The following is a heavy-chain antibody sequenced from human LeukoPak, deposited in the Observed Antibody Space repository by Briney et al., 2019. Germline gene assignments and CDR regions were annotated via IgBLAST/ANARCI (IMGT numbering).Heavy chain of an antibody. V-gene: IGHV4-59*01. CDR3: ARQRVASRRPDASDI. CDR2: IYYSGST. CDR1: GGSITNYY. Sequence: PSETLSLTCTVSGGSITNYYWNWIRQPPGKGLEWIGHIYYSGSTNYNPSLKSRVTISVDTSKSQFSLKLSSVTAADTAVYYCARQRVASRRPDASDIWGQGTMVTVSS. D-gene: IGHD2-15*01. J-gene: IGHJ3*02.